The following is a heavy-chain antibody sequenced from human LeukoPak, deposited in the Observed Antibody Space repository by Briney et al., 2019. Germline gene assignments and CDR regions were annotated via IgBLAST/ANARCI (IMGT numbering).Heavy chain of an antibody. J-gene: IGHJ4*02. CDR3: ARAPLYDSSGYYGTDY. CDR1: GFTVSNNY. CDR2: IYSGGST. V-gene: IGHV3-53*01. Sequence: PGGSLRLSCAASGFTVSNNYMSWVRQAPGKGLEWVSVIYSGGSTYYADSVKGRFTISRDNSKNTLYLQMNSLRAEDTAVYYCARAPLYDSSGYYGTDYWGQGTLVTVSS. D-gene: IGHD3-22*01.